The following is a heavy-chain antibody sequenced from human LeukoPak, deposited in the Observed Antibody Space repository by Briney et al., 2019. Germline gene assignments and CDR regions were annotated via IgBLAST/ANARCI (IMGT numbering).Heavy chain of an antibody. J-gene: IGHJ6*02. V-gene: IGHV4-4*07. D-gene: IGHD3-16*01. Sequence: SETLSLTCTVSGGSISGFYWSWIRQPAGKGLEWIGRIYTSGTTNYNPSLKSRVIMSVDTSKNQFSLKLSSVTAADTAVYYCARLKGGHYYYGMDVWGQGTTVTVSS. CDR1: GGSISGFY. CDR2: IYTSGTT. CDR3: ARLKGGHYYYGMDV.